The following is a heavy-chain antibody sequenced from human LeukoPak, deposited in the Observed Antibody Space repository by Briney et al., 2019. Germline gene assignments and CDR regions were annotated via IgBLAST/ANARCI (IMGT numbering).Heavy chain of an antibody. J-gene: IGHJ4*02. CDR3: VKRSDVVRVDFDF. V-gene: IGHV3-64D*09. CDR1: GFTFSNYG. D-gene: IGHD3-10*01. Sequence: PGGSLRLSCSASGFTFSNYGMHWVRQAPGKGLEYVSAITGNGGSTYYADSVKGRFTISRDNSKNTLYPQMSSLRAEDTAVYYCVKRSDVVRVDFDFWGQGTLVTVSS. CDR2: ITGNGGST.